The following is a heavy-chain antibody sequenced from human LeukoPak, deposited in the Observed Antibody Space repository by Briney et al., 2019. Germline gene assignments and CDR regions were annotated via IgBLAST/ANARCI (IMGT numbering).Heavy chain of an antibody. D-gene: IGHD3-10*01. CDR3: AKDVNYSPSGTFDY. CDR2: IRYDGSNK. CDR1: GFTFSSYG. J-gene: IGHJ4*02. V-gene: IGHV3-30*02. Sequence: PGGSLRLSCAASGFTFSSYGMHWVRQAPGKGLEWVAFIRYDGSNKYYADSVKGRFTISRDNSKNTLYLQMNSLRAEDTAVYYCAKDVNYSPSGTFDYWGQGTLVTVSS.